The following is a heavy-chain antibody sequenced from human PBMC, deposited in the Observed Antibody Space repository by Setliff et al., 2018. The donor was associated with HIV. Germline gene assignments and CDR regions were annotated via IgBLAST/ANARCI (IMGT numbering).Heavy chain of an antibody. CDR1: GGSLPAYY. J-gene: IGHJ5*02. D-gene: IGHD4-17*01. Sequence: SETLSLTCAVYGGSLPAYYWNWIRQPPGKGLEWIGEINYEGDTTYNPSLKSRVNMFIDTSKKQFSLKVASVTAADTAVYYCVRQHGDYAFDPWGQGTLVTVSS. V-gene: IGHV4-34*01. CDR2: INYEGDT. CDR3: VRQHGDYAFDP.